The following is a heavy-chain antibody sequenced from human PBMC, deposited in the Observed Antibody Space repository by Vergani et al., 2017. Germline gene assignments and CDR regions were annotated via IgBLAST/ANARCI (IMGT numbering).Heavy chain of an antibody. D-gene: IGHD2-2*01. Sequence: QVQLQQWGAGLLKPSETLSLTCAVYGGSFSGYYWSWIRQPPGKGLAWIGEINPSGSTNSNPSLKIPVTISVATSKNHFSLKLSSVTAADSAVYYCARGRPPLRYCSSTSCSSWFDPWGQGTLVTVSS. V-gene: IGHV4-34*01. J-gene: IGHJ5*02. CDR2: INPSGST. CDR3: ARGRPPLRYCSSTSCSSWFDP. CDR1: GGSFSGYY.